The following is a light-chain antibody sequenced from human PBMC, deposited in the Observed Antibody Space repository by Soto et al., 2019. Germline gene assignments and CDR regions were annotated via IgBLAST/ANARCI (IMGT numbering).Light chain of an antibody. Sequence: EIVLTQSPALLSVSPGQRATLSCGASQTVASNNLAWYQLKPGLAPRLLIFDSSYRATGIPDRFSGSVSGTVFTLTISRLEPEDSAVYDCQQFGTSPRTFGGGTQVEIK. CDR3: QQFGTSPRT. CDR1: QTVASNN. V-gene: IGKV3D-20*01. J-gene: IGKJ4*01. CDR2: DSS.